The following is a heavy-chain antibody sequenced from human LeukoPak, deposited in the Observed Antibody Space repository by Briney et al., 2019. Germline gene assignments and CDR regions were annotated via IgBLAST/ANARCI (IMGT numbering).Heavy chain of an antibody. D-gene: IGHD2-2*02. CDR3: ARDGYCSSTSCYSWFDP. CDR2: INPNSGCT. J-gene: IGHJ5*02. Sequence: ASVKLSCKASGYTFTGYYMHWVRQAPGQGLEWMGWINPNSGCTNYAQKFQGSVTMTRDTSISTAYMELSRLRSYDTAVYYCARDGYCSSTSCYSWFDPGGQGTLVTVSS. V-gene: IGHV1-2*02. CDR1: GYTFTGYY.